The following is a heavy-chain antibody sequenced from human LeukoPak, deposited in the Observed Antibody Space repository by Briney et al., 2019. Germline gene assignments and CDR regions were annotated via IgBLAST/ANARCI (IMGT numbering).Heavy chain of an antibody. J-gene: IGHJ4*02. CDR2: INPNSGDT. Sequence: ASVKVSCKSCGYTLSGYYIHGVRQAPAKGLEGVGWINPNSGDTKYAQKFQGRVNMTRDTFISKAYMELSRLRSDDTAVYYCARRSRGYASDYWGQGTLVTVSS. CDR3: ARRSRGYASDY. V-gene: IGHV1-2*02. CDR1: GYTLSGYY. D-gene: IGHD6-25*01.